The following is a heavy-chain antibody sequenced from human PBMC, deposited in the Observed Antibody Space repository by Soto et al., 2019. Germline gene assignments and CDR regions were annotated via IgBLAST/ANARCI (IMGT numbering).Heavy chain of an antibody. Sequence: SETLSLTCTVSGGSISSYYWSWIRQPPGKGLEWIGYIYYSGSTNYNPSLKSRVTISVDTSKNQFSLKLSSVTAADTAVYYCARLLYYYDRSGYRRRYAFDIWGQGTMVTVSS. CDR1: GGSISSYY. V-gene: IGHV4-59*01. J-gene: IGHJ3*02. D-gene: IGHD3-22*01. CDR3: ARLLYYYDRSGYRRRYAFDI. CDR2: IYYSGST.